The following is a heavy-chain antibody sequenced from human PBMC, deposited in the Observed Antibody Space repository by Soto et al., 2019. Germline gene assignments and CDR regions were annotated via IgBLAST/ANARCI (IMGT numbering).Heavy chain of an antibody. D-gene: IGHD6-13*01. CDR1: GYSISSGYY. Sequence: SETLSLTCAASGYSISSGYYCGWIRQPPGKGLEWTGSIYHSGSTYYNPSLKSRVTISIDTSKNQFSLKLSSVTASDTAVYYCASYSSNFMDVWGQGTTVTVSS. CDR2: IYHSGST. J-gene: IGHJ6*02. V-gene: IGHV4-38-2*01. CDR3: ASYSSNFMDV.